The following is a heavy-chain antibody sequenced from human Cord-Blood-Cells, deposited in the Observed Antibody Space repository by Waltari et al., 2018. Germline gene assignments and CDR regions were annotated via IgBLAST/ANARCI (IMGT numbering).Heavy chain of an antibody. Sequence: QVQLQQWGAGLLKPSETLSLPCAVYGGSFSGYYWSWIRQPPGKGLEWIGEINHSGSTNYNPSLKSRVTISVDTSKNQFSLKLSSVTAADTAVYYCARGRSRWSGYFDYWGQGTLVTVSS. D-gene: IGHD3-3*01. CDR3: ARGRSRWSGYFDY. CDR2: INHSGST. J-gene: IGHJ4*02. V-gene: IGHV4-34*01. CDR1: GGSFSGYY.